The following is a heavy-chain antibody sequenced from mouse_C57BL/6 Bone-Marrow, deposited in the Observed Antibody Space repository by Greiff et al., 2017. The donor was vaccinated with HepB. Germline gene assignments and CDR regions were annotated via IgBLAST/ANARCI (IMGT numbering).Heavy chain of an antibody. CDR1: GFSFNTYA. J-gene: IGHJ4*01. V-gene: IGHV10-1*01. Sequence: EVKLMESGGGLVQPKGSLKLSCAASGFSFNTYAMNWVRQAPGKGLEWVARIRSKSNNYATYYADSVKDRFTISRDDSESMLYLQMNNLKTEDTAMYYCVRTYYYGSSYAMDYWGQVTSVTVSS. D-gene: IGHD1-1*01. CDR3: VRTYYYGSSYAMDY. CDR2: IRSKSNNYAT.